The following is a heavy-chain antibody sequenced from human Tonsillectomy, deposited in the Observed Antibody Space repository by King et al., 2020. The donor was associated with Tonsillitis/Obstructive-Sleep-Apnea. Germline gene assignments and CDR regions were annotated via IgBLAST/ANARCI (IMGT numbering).Heavy chain of an antibody. V-gene: IGHV3-53*01. D-gene: IGHD5-12*01. CDR3: ARVVAATSWGYYYYFMDV. CDR1: GFTVSTNY. J-gene: IGHJ6*03. CDR2: IYNDGRT. Sequence: EVQLVESGGGLIHPGGSLRVSCAASGFTVSTNYMSWVRQAPGKGLEWVSLIYNDGRTSYSDSVKGRFTFSRDNSKTTLYLQMNSLRVEDTAVYYCARVVAATSWGYYYYFMDVGGKGTTVTVSS.